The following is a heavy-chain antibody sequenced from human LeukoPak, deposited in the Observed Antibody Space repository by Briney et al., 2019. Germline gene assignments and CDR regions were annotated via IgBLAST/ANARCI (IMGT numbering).Heavy chain of an antibody. CDR3: ARVNVLLWFGELPYYYYYMDV. CDR2: INHSGST. J-gene: IGHJ6*03. Sequence: PSETLSLTCAVYGGSFSGYYWSWIRQPPGKGLEWIGEINHSGSTNYNPSLKSRVTISVGTSKNQFSLKLSSVTAADTAVYYCARVNVLLWFGELPYYYYYMDVWGKGTTVTVSS. V-gene: IGHV4-34*01. D-gene: IGHD3-10*01. CDR1: GGSFSGYY.